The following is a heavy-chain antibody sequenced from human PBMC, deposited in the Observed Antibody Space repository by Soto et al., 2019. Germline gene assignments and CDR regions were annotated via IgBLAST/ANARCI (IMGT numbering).Heavy chain of an antibody. CDR3: SRGDATRIVVTTYYGMDV. CDR1: GCTLRNYG. J-gene: IGHJ6*02. CDR2: IIPVFGTA. Sequence: QVQLVQSGAEVKEPGSSVRVSCKASGCTLRNYGISWVRQAPGQGLEWMGGIIPVFGTANYAQKFQGRVTITADEYTSTVYMDVTSLRSEDTAVYYCSRGDATRIVVTTYYGMDVWGQGTTVTVSS. V-gene: IGHV1-69*12. D-gene: IGHD4-17*01.